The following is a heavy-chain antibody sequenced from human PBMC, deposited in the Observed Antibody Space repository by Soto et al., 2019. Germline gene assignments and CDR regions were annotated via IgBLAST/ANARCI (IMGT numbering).Heavy chain of an antibody. V-gene: IGHV4-34*01. Sequence: QVQLQQWGAGLLKPSETLSLTCAVYGGFFSGYYWSWIRQPPVKGLEWLVAINHSGSTNYNPSLKSRVTISVDVSKNQFSLKLGSVTAADTAVYYCARIHIAGTIFVVVITHYYFDYWGQGTLVTVSS. CDR2: INHSGST. CDR1: GGFFSGYY. D-gene: IGHD3-3*01. CDR3: ARIHIAGTIFVVVITHYYFDY. J-gene: IGHJ4*02.